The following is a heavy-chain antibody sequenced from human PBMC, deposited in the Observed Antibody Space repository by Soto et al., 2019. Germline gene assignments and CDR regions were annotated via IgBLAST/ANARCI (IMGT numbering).Heavy chain of an antibody. CDR1: GFTFRAYA. D-gene: IGHD2-15*01. CDR2: LVGSGDDI. CDR3: ARDSDIVVVVAASH. Sequence: GGSLRLSCAASGFTFRAYAMSWVRQAPGKGLQWVSGLVGSGDDIYYADSVRGRFTVSRDNSKNTLYLQMNSLRAEDTAVYYCARDSDIVVVVAASHWGQGTLVTVSS. J-gene: IGHJ4*02. V-gene: IGHV3-23*01.